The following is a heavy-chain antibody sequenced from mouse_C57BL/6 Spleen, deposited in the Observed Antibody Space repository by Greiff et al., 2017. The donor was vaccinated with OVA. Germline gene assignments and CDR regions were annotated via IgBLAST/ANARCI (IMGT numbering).Heavy chain of an antibody. CDR2: IYPGSGST. CDR3: ARDSILSDWYFDV. CDR1: GYTFTSYW. D-gene: IGHD2-10*02. J-gene: IGHJ1*03. V-gene: IGHV1-55*01. Sequence: QVHVKQPGAELVKPGASVKMSCKASGYTFTSYWITWVKQRPGQGLEWIGDIYPGSGSTNYNEKFKSKATLTVDTSSSTAYMQLSSLTSEDSAVYYCARDSILSDWYFDVWGTGTTVTVSS.